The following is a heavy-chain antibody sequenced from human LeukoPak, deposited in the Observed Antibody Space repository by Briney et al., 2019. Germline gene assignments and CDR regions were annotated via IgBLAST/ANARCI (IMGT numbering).Heavy chain of an antibody. CDR2: IFPSGGTT. CDR1: VFTFSTYS. J-gene: IGHJ4*02. D-gene: IGHD5-12*01. V-gene: IGHV3-23*01. CDR3: AKDQRPDSGYDIDY. Sequence: GGSLRLSCAASVFTFSTYSMSCVRQAPRKGLEWVSVIFPSGGTTYYADPVKGRCTISRDNSKNTLYLQMHSLRAEDTAVYYCAKDQRPDSGYDIDYWGQGTLVTVSS.